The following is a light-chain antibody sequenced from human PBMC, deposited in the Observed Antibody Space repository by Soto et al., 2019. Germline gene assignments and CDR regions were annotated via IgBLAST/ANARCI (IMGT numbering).Light chain of an antibody. CDR3: QSYDSSRSGFYV. CDR1: SSNIGAGYD. V-gene: IGLV1-40*01. Sequence: HSALTQPPSVSGAPGQRVTLSCTGSSSNIGAGYDVHWYQQLPGTAPKLLIYGNSNRPSGVPDRFSGSKSGTSASLAITGLQAEDEADYYCQSYDSSRSGFYVFGTGTKVTVL. J-gene: IGLJ1*01. CDR2: GNS.